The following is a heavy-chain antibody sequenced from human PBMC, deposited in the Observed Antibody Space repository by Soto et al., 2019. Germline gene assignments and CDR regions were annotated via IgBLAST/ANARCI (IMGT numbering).Heavy chain of an antibody. V-gene: IGHV4-59*01. D-gene: IGHD2-15*01. CDR3: ARAGAATLSDY. Sequence: PSETLSLTCTVSGGSISNYYWSWIRQPPGKGLEWIGYMYYSVSTNYNPSLKSRVTISVDTSKNQFSLKLRSVTASDTAVYYCARAGAATLSDYWGQGTLVTVS. CDR2: MYYSVST. CDR1: GGSISNYY. J-gene: IGHJ4*02.